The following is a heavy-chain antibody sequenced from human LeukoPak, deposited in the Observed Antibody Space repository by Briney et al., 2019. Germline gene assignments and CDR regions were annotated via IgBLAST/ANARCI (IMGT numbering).Heavy chain of an antibody. CDR2: INSGGSRT. D-gene: IGHD6-6*01. Sequence: GGSLRLSCAASGFTFSNYWMHWVRQAPGKGLVWVSRINSGGSRTTYADSVKGRFTISRDNAKNTLYLQMNSLRAEDTAVYYCARDGYSSSFYFDYWGQGTLVTVSS. V-gene: IGHV3-74*01. CDR1: GFTFSNYW. CDR3: ARDGYSSSFYFDY. J-gene: IGHJ4*02.